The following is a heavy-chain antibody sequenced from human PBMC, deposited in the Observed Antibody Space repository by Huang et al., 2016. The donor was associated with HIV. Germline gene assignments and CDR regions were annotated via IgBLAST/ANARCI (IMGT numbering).Heavy chain of an antibody. D-gene: IGHD6-19*01. CDR3: ALKGDSSGREYFRH. Sequence: QVQLVESGGGVVQPGRSLRLSCAASGFIFSNYGMHWGRQAPGKGLEGVELIAYDGSNKYYTDSVKGRFSISRDNSKNTLYLQMNSLRAEDTAVYYCALKGDSSGREYFRHWGQGTLVTVSS. J-gene: IGHJ1*01. V-gene: IGHV3-30*03. CDR2: IAYDGSNK. CDR1: GFIFSNYG.